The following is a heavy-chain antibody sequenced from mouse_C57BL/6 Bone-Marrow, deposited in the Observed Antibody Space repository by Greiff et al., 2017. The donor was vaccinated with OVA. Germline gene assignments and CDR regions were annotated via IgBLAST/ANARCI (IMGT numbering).Heavy chain of an antibody. J-gene: IGHJ4*01. V-gene: IGHV1-59*01. CDR3: ARLSGLRLYAMDY. CDR1: GYTFTSYW. CDR2: IDPSDSYT. D-gene: IGHD2-4*01. Sequence: VQLQQPGAELVRPGTSVKLSCKASGYTFTSYWMHWVKQRPGQGLEWIGVIDPSDSYTNYNQKYKGKATLTVDTSSSTASMQLSILTSEASAVYYGARLSGLRLYAMDYWGQGTSVTVSS.